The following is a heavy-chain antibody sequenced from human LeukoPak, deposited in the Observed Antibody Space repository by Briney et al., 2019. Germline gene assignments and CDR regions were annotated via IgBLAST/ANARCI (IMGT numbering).Heavy chain of an antibody. V-gene: IGHV4-59*01. CDR2: IYYSGST. J-gene: IGHJ4*02. Sequence: SETLSLTCTVSGGSISSYYWSWIRQPPGKGLEWIGYIYYSGSTNYNPSLKSRVTISVDTSKNQFSLKLSSVTAADTAVYYCARGSSIGVRGVMVDWGQGTLVTVSS. D-gene: IGHD3-10*01. CDR3: ARGSSIGVRGVMVD. CDR1: GGSISSYY.